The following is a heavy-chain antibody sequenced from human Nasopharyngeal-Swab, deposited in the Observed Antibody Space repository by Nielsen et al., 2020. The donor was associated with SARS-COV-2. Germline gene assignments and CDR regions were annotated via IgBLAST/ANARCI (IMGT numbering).Heavy chain of an antibody. D-gene: IGHD3-9*01. J-gene: IGHJ3*01. Sequence: GGSLRLSCAASGFTFSSYWMSWVRQAPGKGLEWVANIKQDGSEKYYVDSVKGRFTISRDSAKNSLYLQMNSLRVEDTAVYYCARPRGTTWLNDAFDLWGQGTMVSVSS. CDR2: IKQDGSEK. CDR1: GFTFSSYW. V-gene: IGHV3-7*01. CDR3: ARPRGTTWLNDAFDL.